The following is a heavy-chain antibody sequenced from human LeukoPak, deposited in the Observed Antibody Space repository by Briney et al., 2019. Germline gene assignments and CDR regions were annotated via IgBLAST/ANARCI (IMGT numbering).Heavy chain of an antibody. V-gene: IGHV3-23*01. CDR2: FCCIGCRT. J-gene: IGHJ3*02. CDR3: ARLRGSYSRVGDAFDI. D-gene: IGHD1-26*01. Sequence: PGGALILSCVSSRFNLRCYPLSSVHQAPGKGLDWDSAFCCIGCRTYYADSVKGRFPIPRDNPQHPPSLQMNSRRADDTAVSYCARLRGSYSRVGDAFDIWGQGAMVTVSS. CDR1: RFNLRCYP.